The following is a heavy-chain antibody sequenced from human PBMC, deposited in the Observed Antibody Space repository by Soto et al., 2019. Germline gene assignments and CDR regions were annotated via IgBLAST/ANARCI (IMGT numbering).Heavy chain of an antibody. D-gene: IGHD3-10*01. CDR3: ARRKGYYGSGSYYKSGYFDY. CDR1: GGSISSTNYY. CDR2: LYYSGST. J-gene: IGHJ4*02. Sequence: PSETLSLTCTVSGGSISSTNYYWGWIRQPPGKGLEWIGSLYYSGSTFYSPSLKSRVTISVDTSNNQFSLKLSSVTAADTAVYYCARRKGYYGSGSYYKSGYFDYWGQGTLVTVSS. V-gene: IGHV4-39*01.